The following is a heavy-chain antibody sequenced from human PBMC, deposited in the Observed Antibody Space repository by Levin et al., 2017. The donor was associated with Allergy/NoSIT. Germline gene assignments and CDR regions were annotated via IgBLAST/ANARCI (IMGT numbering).Heavy chain of an antibody. CDR2: ITGGGGTT. V-gene: IGHV3-23*01. CDR1: GFSFGDYA. J-gene: IGHJ3*01. Sequence: HAGGSLRLSCAASGFSFGDYAMTWVRQAPGKGLEGVSVITGGGGTTYYGDSVKGRFTVSRDNSKNTLYLELNSLRAEDTAVYYCAKKQGGTSGFSFDVWGQGTMVTVSS. D-gene: IGHD1-1*01. CDR3: AKKQGGTSGFSFDV.